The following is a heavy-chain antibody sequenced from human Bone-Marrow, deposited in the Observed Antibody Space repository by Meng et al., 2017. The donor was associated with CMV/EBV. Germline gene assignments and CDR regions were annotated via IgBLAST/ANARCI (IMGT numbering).Heavy chain of an antibody. CDR2: IYYSGST. D-gene: IGHD3-3*01. CDR3: ARAEGITIFGVVTTNWFDP. Sequence: SGSYYWSWIRPPPGKGLEWIGYIYYSGSTNYNPSLKSRVTISVDTSKNQFSLKLSSVTAADTAVYYCARAEGITIFGVVTTNWFDPWGQGTLVTVSS. J-gene: IGHJ5*02. CDR1: SGSYY. V-gene: IGHV4-61*01.